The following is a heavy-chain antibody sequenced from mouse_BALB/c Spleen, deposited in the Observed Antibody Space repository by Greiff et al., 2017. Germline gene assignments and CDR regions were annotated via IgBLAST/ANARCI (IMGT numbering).Heavy chain of an antibody. D-gene: IGHD3-2*01. Sequence: VKVVESGPGLVQPSQSLSITCTASGFSLTSYGVHWVRQSPGKGLEWLGVIWSGGSTDYNAAFISRLSISKDNSKSQVFFKMNSLQTDDTATYYCAKSKTARGRGYFDYWGQGTTLTVSS. CDR3: AKSKTARGRGYFDY. CDR2: IWSGGST. V-gene: IGHV2-2*01. CDR1: GFSLTSYG. J-gene: IGHJ2*01.